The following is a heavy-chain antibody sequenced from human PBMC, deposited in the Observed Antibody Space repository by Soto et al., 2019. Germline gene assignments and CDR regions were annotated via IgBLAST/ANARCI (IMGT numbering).Heavy chain of an antibody. CDR2: INHSGST. V-gene: IGHV4-34*01. Sequence: KPSETLSLTCAVYGGSFSGYYWSWIRQPPGKGLEWIGEINHSGSTNYNPSLKSRVTISVDTSKNQFSLKLSSVTAADTAVYYCARSTMVRGVIIGAFDIWGQGTMVTVS. CDR1: GGSFSGYY. D-gene: IGHD3-10*01. J-gene: IGHJ3*02. CDR3: ARSTMVRGVIIGAFDI.